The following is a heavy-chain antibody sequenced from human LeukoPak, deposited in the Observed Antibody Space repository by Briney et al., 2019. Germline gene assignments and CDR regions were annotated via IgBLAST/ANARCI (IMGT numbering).Heavy chain of an antibody. CDR2: IYTSGST. Sequence: SETLSLTCTVSGGSISSGSYYGRWIRQPAGKGLEWIGRIYTSGSTNYNPSLKSRVTISVDTSKNQFSLKLSSVTAADTAVYYCAREIAVAGLDYWGQRTLVTVSS. CDR1: GGSISSGSYY. V-gene: IGHV4-61*02. J-gene: IGHJ4*02. D-gene: IGHD6-19*01. CDR3: AREIAVAGLDY.